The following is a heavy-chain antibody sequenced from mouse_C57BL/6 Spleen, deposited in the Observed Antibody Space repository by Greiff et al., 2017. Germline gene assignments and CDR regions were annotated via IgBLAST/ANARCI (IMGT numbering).Heavy chain of an antibody. CDR1: GYAFSSYW. J-gene: IGHJ4*01. V-gene: IGHV1-80*01. D-gene: IGHD2-4*01. CDR3: ARRVYYDYDGGAMDY. Sequence: QVQLQQSGAELVKPGASVKISCKASGYAFSSYWMNWVKQRPGKGLEWIGQIYPGDGDTNYNGKFKGKATLTADKSSSTAYMQLSSLTSEDSAVYFCARRVYYDYDGGAMDYWGQGTSVTVSS. CDR2: IYPGDGDT.